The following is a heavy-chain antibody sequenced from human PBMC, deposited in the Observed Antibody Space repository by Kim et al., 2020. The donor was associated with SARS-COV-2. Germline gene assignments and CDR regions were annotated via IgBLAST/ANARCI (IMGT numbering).Heavy chain of an antibody. Sequence: DSVKGPSTIARDNAKNSLYLQMNRLRAEDTAVYYCASYDCSSTSCYPGDYWGQGTLVTVSS. V-gene: IGHV3-11*06. J-gene: IGHJ4*02. D-gene: IGHD2-2*01. CDR3: ASYDCSSTSCYPGDY.